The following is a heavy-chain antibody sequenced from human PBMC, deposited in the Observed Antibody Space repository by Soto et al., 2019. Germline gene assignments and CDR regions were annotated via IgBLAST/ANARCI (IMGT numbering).Heavy chain of an antibody. J-gene: IGHJ6*02. CDR1: GFTVSSNY. Sequence: GGSLRLSCAASGFTVSSNYMSWVRQAPGKGLEWVSVIYSGGSTYYADSVKGRFTISRDNSKNTLYLQMNSLRAEDTAVYYCARVQQWRGGYYYYYGMDVWGQGTTVTVSS. D-gene: IGHD6-19*01. V-gene: IGHV3-53*01. CDR3: ARVQQWRGGYYYYYGMDV. CDR2: IYSGGST.